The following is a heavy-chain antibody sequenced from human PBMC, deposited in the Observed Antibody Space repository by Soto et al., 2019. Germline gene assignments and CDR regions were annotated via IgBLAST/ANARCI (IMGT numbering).Heavy chain of an antibody. CDR2: IYYSGST. V-gene: IGHV4-59*01. CDR1: GGSFSSYY. Sequence: SETLSLTCTVSGGSFSSYYWSWIRQPPGKGLEWIGYIYYSGSTNYNAAPKSRLFISVDTTENQFSLKLMSGPAADTAVYYWARGVYVWGSYPDAFDIWGQGTMVTVSS. D-gene: IGHD3-16*02. CDR3: ARGVYVWGSYPDAFDI. J-gene: IGHJ3*02.